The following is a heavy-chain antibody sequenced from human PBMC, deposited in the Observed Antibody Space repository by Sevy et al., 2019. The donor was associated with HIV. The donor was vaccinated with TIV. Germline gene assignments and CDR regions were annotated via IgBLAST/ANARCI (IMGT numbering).Heavy chain of an antibody. CDR1: GFTFGSSG. CDR3: AKDCSGGSCYFDY. D-gene: IGHD2-15*01. CDR2: IWYDGSNK. V-gene: IGHV3-33*06. J-gene: IGHJ4*02. Sequence: GGSLRLSCTASGFTFGSSGMHWVRQAPGEGLEWVAVIWYDGSNKYYGDSVKGRFTISRDNSKNTLYLQMNSLRAEDTAVYYCAKDCSGGSCYFDYWGQGTLVTVSS.